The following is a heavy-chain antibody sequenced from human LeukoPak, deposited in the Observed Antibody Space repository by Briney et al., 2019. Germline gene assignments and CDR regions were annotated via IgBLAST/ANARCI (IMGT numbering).Heavy chain of an antibody. V-gene: IGHV3-53*01. D-gene: IGHD3-22*01. CDR3: ATADSSGATYFDY. CDR1: GFTFSSYG. J-gene: IGHJ4*02. Sequence: GGSLRLSCAASGFTFSSYGMSWVRQTPGKGLECVSITYSGGSTYYADSVKGRFTISRDNSKNTVYLQINSLRAEDTAVYYCATADSSGATYFDYWGQGTLVTVSS. CDR2: TYSGGST.